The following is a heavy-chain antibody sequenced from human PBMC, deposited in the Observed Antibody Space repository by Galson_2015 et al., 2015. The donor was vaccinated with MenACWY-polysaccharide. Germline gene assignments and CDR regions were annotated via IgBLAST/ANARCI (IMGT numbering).Heavy chain of an antibody. Sequence: SLRLSCAASGFTFSSYAMSWVRQAPGKGLEWVSAISGSGGSTYYADSVKGRFTISRDNSKNTLYLQMNSLRAEDTAVYYCASRYDFWSGYYTGSYFDYWGQGTLVTVSS. J-gene: IGHJ4*02. V-gene: IGHV3-23*01. CDR2: ISGSGGST. CDR3: ASRYDFWSGYYTGSYFDY. D-gene: IGHD3-3*01. CDR1: GFTFSSYA.